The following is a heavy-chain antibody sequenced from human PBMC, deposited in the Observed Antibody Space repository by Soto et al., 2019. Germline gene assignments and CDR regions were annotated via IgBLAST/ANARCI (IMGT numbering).Heavy chain of an antibody. J-gene: IGHJ4*02. CDR1: GFTFSYYP. Sequence: LRLSCAASGFTFSYYPLHWVRRAPGKGLEWVSSISGVRDYIRYADSVKGRFAISRDNAKTSLYLQMNSLTAEDTAVYYCAREGVHNYTEYYFDYWGQGTLVTVSS. D-gene: IGHD3-10*01. CDR2: ISGVRDYI. V-gene: IGHV3-21*06. CDR3: AREGVHNYTEYYFDY.